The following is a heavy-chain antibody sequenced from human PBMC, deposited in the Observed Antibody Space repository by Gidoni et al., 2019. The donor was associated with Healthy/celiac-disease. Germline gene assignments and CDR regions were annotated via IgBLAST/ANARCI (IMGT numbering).Heavy chain of an antibody. Sequence: EVQLVQSGAEVKTSGQPLTISGMGAGYSLTSYWIGWVRQLPGKGLEWTGIIYPGDSDTRYSPSFQGQVTISADKSISTAYLQWSSLKASDTAMYYCARQDYGAPLDYWGQGTLVTVSS. D-gene: IGHD4-17*01. J-gene: IGHJ4*02. CDR1: GYSLTSYW. CDR2: IYPGDSDT. V-gene: IGHV5-51*01. CDR3: ARQDYGAPLDY.